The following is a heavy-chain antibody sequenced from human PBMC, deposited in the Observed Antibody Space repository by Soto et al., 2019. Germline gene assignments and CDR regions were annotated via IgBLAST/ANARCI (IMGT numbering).Heavy chain of an antibody. J-gene: IGHJ4*02. CDR2: IFHSGST. V-gene: IGHV4-4*02. Sequence: SETLSLTCAVSGGSMRSNNRWSWVRQPPGKGLEWIGEIFHSGSTNYNPSLKTRVTISVDKSKNQFSLKLSSVTAADTAVYYCARVYSGSYSDSWGPGTLVTVSS. CDR1: GGSMRSNNR. CDR3: ARVYSGSYSDS. D-gene: IGHD1-26*01.